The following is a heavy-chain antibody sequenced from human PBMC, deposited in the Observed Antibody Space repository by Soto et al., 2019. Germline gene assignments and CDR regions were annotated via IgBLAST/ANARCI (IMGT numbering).Heavy chain of an antibody. Sequence: ASVKVSCAASGFTFSSYWMSWVRQAPGKGLEWVANIKQDGSEKYYVDSVKGRFTISRDNAKNSLYLQMNSLRAEDTAVYYCARDLSSGWYDYWGQGTLVTVSS. CDR2: IKQDGSEK. V-gene: IGHV3-7*01. J-gene: IGHJ4*02. D-gene: IGHD6-19*01. CDR3: ARDLSSGWYDY. CDR1: GFTFSSYW.